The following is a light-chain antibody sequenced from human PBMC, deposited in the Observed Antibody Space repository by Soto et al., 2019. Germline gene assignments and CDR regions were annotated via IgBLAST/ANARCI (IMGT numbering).Light chain of an antibody. J-gene: IGLJ2*01. CDR2: EVT. CDR1: NSDIGASNS. CDR3: GSKAGSNKHVV. V-gene: IGLV2-8*01. Sequence: GSNSDIGASNSVSWYQQHPGKAPKLLISEVTKRPSGVPDRFSGSKSGNTASLTVSGLQAEDEADYYCGSKAGSNKHVVFGGGTKVTVL.